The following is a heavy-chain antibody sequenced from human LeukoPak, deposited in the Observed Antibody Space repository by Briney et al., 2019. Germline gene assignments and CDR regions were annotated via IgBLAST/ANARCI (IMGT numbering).Heavy chain of an antibody. CDR2: IIPILGIA. V-gene: IGHV1-69*04. CDR1: GGTFSSYT. J-gene: IGHJ4*02. CDR3: ARDKRRDGYNS. D-gene: IGHD5-24*01. Sequence: SVKVSCKASGGTFSSYTISWVRQAPGQGLEWMGRIIPILGIANYAQKFQGRVTITEDKSTSTAYMELSSLRSEDTAVYYCARDKRRDGYNSWGQGTLVTVSS.